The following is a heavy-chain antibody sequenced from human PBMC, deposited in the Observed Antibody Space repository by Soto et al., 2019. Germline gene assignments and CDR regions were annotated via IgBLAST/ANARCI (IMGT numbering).Heavy chain of an antibody. V-gene: IGHV3-9*01. CDR2: ISWNSGSI. J-gene: IGHJ4*02. CDR1: VFTFDDYA. D-gene: IGHD2-21*02. Sequence: LRLSCAASVFTFDDYAMHWVRQAPGKGLEWVSGISWNSGSIGYADSVKGRFTISRDNAKNSLYLQMNSLRAEDTALYYCAKDRYGGNSGPFDYWGQGTLVTVSS. CDR3: AKDRYGGNSGPFDY.